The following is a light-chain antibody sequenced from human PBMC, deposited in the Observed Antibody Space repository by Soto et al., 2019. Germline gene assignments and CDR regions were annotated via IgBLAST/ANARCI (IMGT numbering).Light chain of an antibody. CDR2: DAS. Sequence: EIVLTQSPVTPSLSPGQGAALSCRASQSISNYLAWYQQKPGQAPRLLIYDASNRATGTPARFSGSGSGTDFTLTISSLEPEDFAVYYCQQRSNWPPSITFGQGTRLEIK. CDR1: QSISNY. CDR3: QQRSNWPPSIT. V-gene: IGKV3-11*01. J-gene: IGKJ5*01.